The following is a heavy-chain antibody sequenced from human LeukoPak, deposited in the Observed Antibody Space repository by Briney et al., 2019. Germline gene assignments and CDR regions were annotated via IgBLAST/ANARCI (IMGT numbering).Heavy chain of an antibody. CDR1: GFSFSSYG. V-gene: IGHV3-30*02. CDR3: ARRAGGLARNNWFDP. CDR2: IRSDGSNK. D-gene: IGHD3-16*01. J-gene: IGHJ5*02. Sequence: PAGSLRLSCAGSGFSFSSYGMHWVRQAPGKGLEWMAFIRSDGSNKYYADSVKGRFTISRDNSKNTLYLQMNSLRAVDTAVYYCARRAGGLARNNWFDPWGQGTLVTVSS.